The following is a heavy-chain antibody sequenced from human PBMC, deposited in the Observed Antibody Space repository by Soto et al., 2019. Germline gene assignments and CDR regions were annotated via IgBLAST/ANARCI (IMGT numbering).Heavy chain of an antibody. D-gene: IGHD5-12*01. CDR2: IYYSGST. Sequence: SETLSLTCTVSVDSIRSGNHYWSWIRQPPGKGLEWIGYIYYSGSTYYSPSLTSRVTISLDSSKQQFSLILSSVTAADAAIYYCATYEYRTSLYGIDVWGQGAAVTVSS. V-gene: IGHV4-30-4*01. J-gene: IGHJ6*02. CDR1: VDSIRSGNHY. CDR3: ATYEYRTSLYGIDV.